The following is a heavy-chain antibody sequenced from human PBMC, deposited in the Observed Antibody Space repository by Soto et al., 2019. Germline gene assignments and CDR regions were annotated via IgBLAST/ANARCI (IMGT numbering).Heavy chain of an antibody. CDR3: AKGGIGDLLGIEY. J-gene: IGHJ4*02. Sequence: EVQLLESGGGLVQPGGSLRLSCAVSGFTFTNYAMTWVRQAAGKGLEWVSSISSNGVNTFYADSVKGRFAISRDTSKNTLYVQMNSLRGEDSAVYFCAKGGIGDLLGIEYWGQGTLVTVSS. D-gene: IGHD7-27*01. V-gene: IGHV3-23*01. CDR1: GFTFTNYA. CDR2: ISSNGVNT.